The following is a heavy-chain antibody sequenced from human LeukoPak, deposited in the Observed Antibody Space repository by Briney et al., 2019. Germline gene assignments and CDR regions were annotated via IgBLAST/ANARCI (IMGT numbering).Heavy chain of an antibody. CDR1: NASISSSTDN. V-gene: IGHV4-39*01. CDR2: INFSGTT. Sequence: SETLSLTCGVSNASISSSTDNWGWIRHPPGKGLEWIGSINFSGTTYYNPYLKSRVTISVDTSKNHFSLNLTSVTAADTAVFYCARLAYDRSGYYLVIDYWGQGTLVTVSS. D-gene: IGHD3-22*01. CDR3: ARLAYDRSGYYLVIDY. J-gene: IGHJ4*02.